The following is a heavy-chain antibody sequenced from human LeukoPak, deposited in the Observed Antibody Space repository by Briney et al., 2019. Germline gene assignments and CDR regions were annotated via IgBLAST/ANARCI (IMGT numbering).Heavy chain of an antibody. D-gene: IGHD3-3*01. CDR2: IYYSGST. V-gene: IGHV4-59*01. Sequence: SETLSLTCTVSGGSISSYYWSWIRQPPGKGLEWIGYIYYSGSTNYNPSLKSRVTISVDTSKNQFSLKLSSVTAADTAVYYCARTTRYYDFWSGYWLAGAFDIWGQGTMVTVSS. J-gene: IGHJ3*02. CDR3: ARTTRYYDFWSGYWLAGAFDI. CDR1: GGSISSYY.